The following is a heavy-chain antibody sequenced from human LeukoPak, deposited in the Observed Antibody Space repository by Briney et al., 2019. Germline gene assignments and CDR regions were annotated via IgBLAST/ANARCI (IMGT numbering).Heavy chain of an antibody. D-gene: IGHD7-27*01. V-gene: IGHV3-7*04. CDR3: ARHSPLWGY. CDR1: GFTFSTYW. Sequence: PGGSLRLSCEASGFTFSTYWMSWVRQAPGKGLEWVASIKQDGSGKYYVDSVKGRFTISRDNAKNSLYLQMNSLRAEDTALYYCARHSPLWGYWGQGTLVTVSS. J-gene: IGHJ4*02. CDR2: IKQDGSGK.